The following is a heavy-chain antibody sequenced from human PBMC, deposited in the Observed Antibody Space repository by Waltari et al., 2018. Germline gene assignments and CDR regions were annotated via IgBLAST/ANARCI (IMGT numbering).Heavy chain of an antibody. CDR1: GYRFTLHY. V-gene: IGHV1-2*02. J-gene: IGHJ4*02. CDR2: SNPNSGGT. CDR3: ARGYYGDFTLDY. Sequence: QVQLVQSGAAVKKPGASVKVSCKAYGYRFTLHYIHWVRQAPGQGLEWRGWSNPNSGGTNYAQKVQGRVTMTRDTSISTAYMEVSRLRSDDTAVYYCARGYYGDFTLDYWGQGTLVTVSS. D-gene: IGHD4-17*01.